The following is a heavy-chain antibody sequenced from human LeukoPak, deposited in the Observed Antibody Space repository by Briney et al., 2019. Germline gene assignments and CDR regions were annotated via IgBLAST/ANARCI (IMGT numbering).Heavy chain of an antibody. D-gene: IGHD2-2*01. CDR2: IIPILGIA. CDR3: ARENCSSTSCYVTVWWFDP. Sequence: SVKVSCKASGGTFSSYAISWVRQAPGQGFEWMGRIIPILGIANYAQKFQGRVTITADKSTSTAYMELSSLRSEDTAVYYCARENCSSTSCYVTVWWFDPWGQGTLVTVSS. J-gene: IGHJ5*02. V-gene: IGHV1-69*04. CDR1: GGTFSSYA.